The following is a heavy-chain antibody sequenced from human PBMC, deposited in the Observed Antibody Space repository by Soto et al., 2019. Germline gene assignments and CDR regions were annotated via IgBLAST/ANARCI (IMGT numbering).Heavy chain of an antibody. Sequence: ASVKVSCKASGYTFTSYGISWVRQAPGQGLEWMGWISAYNGNTNYAQKLQGRVTVTTDTSTSTAYMELRSLRSDDTAVYYCARDYYDSSGYVAFDYWGQGTLVTVSS. CDR1: GYTFTSYG. CDR2: ISAYNGNT. CDR3: ARDYYDSSGYVAFDY. J-gene: IGHJ4*02. D-gene: IGHD3-22*01. V-gene: IGHV1-18*04.